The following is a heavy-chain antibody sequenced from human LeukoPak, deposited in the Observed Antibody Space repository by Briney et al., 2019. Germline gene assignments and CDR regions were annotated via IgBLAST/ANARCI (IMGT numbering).Heavy chain of an antibody. CDR1: GGSIGTYY. CDR2: IYYSGST. D-gene: IGHD6-19*01. J-gene: IGHJ4*02. V-gene: IGHV4-39*01. CDR3: ASLAVAGHAIADY. Sequence: SETLSLTCSLSGGSIGTYYWSWIREPPGKGLEWIGSIYYSGSTYYNPSLKSRVTISVDTSKNQFSLKLSSVTAADTAVYYCASLAVAGHAIADYWGQGTLVTVSS.